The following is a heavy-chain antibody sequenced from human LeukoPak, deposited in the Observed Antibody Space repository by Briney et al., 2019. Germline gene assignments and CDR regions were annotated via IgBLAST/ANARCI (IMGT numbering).Heavy chain of an antibody. CDR2: IYYSGST. CDR3: ASGEDIARGGQFDY. V-gene: IGHV4-39*07. CDR1: GGSISSSSYY. Sequence: SETLSLTCTVSGGSISSSSYYWGWIRQPPGKGLEWIGSIYYSGSTYYNPSLKSRVTISVDTSKNQFSLKLSSVTAADTAVYYCASGEDIARGGQFDYWGQGTLVTVSS. D-gene: IGHD3-10*01. J-gene: IGHJ4*02.